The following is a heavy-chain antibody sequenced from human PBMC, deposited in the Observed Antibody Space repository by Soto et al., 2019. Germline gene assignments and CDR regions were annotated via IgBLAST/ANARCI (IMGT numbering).Heavy chain of an antibody. CDR3: ARASGTGSGYYNLLLYYYAVDV. CDR1: GFTLSTYG. J-gene: IGHJ6*02. CDR2: IWNDGTNK. Sequence: QVQLVESGGGVVQPGRSLRLSCTASGFTLSTYGMHWVRQAPGKGLEWVAVIWNDGTNKYHADSVKGRFTVSRDNSKNTLYLQMDSLRVEDTAVYYCARASGTGSGYYNLLLYYYAVDVWGQGTTVTVSS. V-gene: IGHV3-33*01. D-gene: IGHD3-3*01.